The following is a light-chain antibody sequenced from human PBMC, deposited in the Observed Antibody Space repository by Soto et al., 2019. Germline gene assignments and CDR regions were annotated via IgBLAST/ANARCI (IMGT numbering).Light chain of an antibody. CDR3: AAWDDSLKGGV. CDR1: SSNIGSDH. J-gene: IGLJ3*02. V-gene: IGLV1-44*01. Sequence: QSVLTQPPSASGTPGQRVTISCSGSSSNIGSDHVNWYQQVPGTAPKLLIYANNQRPSGVPDRFAVSKSGTSASLAIGRLQSEDEADYYCAAWDDSLKGGVFGGGTKLTVL. CDR2: ANN.